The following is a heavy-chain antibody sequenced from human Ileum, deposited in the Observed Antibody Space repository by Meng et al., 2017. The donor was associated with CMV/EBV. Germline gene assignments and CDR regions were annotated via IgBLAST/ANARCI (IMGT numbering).Heavy chain of an antibody. CDR1: GDIFSDYY. Sequence: ASAMVFCKASGDIFSDYYVHYIRQAPGQGLEWMGWIKGSSGGTNFAQKSQGRVTMIRDTSINTAYMGLTRLRSDDTAVYYCARILSHTDYYGMDVWGQGTTVTVSS. D-gene: IGHD2-2*02. V-gene: IGHV1-2*02. CDR2: IKGSSGGT. CDR3: ARILSHTDYYGMDV. J-gene: IGHJ6*02.